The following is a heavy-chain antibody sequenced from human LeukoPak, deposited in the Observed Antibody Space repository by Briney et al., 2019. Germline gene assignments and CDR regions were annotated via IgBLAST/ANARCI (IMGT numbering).Heavy chain of an antibody. CDR3: ARVVRLYDFWSGRGPMDV. D-gene: IGHD3-3*01. CDR1: GGSISSYY. Sequence: SETLSLTCTVSGGSISSYYWSWIRQPPGKGLEWIGYIYYSGSTNYNPSLKSRVTISVDTSKNQFSLKLSSVTAADTAVYYCARVVRLYDFWSGRGPMDVWGKGTTVTVSS. CDR2: IYYSGST. J-gene: IGHJ6*03. V-gene: IGHV4-59*01.